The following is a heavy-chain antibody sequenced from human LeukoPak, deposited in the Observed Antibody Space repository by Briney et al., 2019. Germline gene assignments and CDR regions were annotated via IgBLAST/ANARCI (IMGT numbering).Heavy chain of an antibody. V-gene: IGHV3-23*01. CDR3: AKDYPSWGSSFDY. CDR2: ITGSGGST. Sequence: PGGSLRLSCAASGFTFSSYTMNWVRQAPGKGLEWVSAITGSGGSTNYADSVRGRFIISRDNSKNTLYLQMDSLRAEDTALYYCAKDYPSWGSSFDYWGQGTLVTVSS. CDR1: GFTFSSYT. D-gene: IGHD7-27*01. J-gene: IGHJ4*02.